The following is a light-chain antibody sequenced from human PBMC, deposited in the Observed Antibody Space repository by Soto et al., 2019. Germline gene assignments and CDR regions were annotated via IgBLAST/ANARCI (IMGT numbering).Light chain of an antibody. Sequence: QSVLTQPPSASGTPGQTVTISCSGSSSHIGSNSVYSYQQLPGTAPKLLIYSNNQRHSGVPDLFSGSKSGTSASLAISGLRSEDEDDAYCSAWDGSRSAHVFGTGTKLTVL. V-gene: IGLV1-47*02. CDR2: SNN. J-gene: IGLJ1*01. CDR3: SAWDGSRSAHV. CDR1: SSHIGSNS.